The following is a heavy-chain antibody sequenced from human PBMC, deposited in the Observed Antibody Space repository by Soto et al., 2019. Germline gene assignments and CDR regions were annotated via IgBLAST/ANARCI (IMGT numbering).Heavy chain of an antibody. D-gene: IGHD2-2*01. Sequence: QVQLVQSGAGVKKPGASVKVSCKASGYTFTSYYMHWVRQAPGQGLEWMGIINPSGGSTSYAQKFQGRVTITRDTSTSTVYMELSSLRSEDTAVYYCARRARPAAINYYYYGMDVWGQGTTVTVSS. V-gene: IGHV1-46*01. CDR1: GYTFTSYY. J-gene: IGHJ6*02. CDR3: ARRARPAAINYYYYGMDV. CDR2: INPSGGST.